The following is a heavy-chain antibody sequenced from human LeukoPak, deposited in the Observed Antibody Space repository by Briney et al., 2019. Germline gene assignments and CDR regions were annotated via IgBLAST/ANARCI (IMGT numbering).Heavy chain of an antibody. V-gene: IGHV4-34*01. D-gene: IGHD3-3*01. CDR1: GGSISSYY. CDR3: ARAWPFPYYDFWSGYPTQYYFDY. J-gene: IGHJ4*02. CDR2: INHSGST. Sequence: SETLSLTCTVSGGSISSYYWSWIRQPPGKGLEWIGEINHSGSTNYNPSLKSRVTISVDTSKNQFSLKLSSVTAADTAVYYCARAWPFPYYDFWSGYPTQYYFDYWGQGTLVTVSS.